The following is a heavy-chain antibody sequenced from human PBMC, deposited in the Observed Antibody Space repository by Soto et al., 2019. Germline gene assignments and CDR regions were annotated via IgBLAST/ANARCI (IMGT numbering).Heavy chain of an antibody. CDR1: GYTFTSYD. Sequence: QVQLVQSGAEVKKPGASVKVSCKASGYTFTSYDINWVRQATGQGLEWMGWMNPNSGNTGYAQKFQGRATMTRNTSISITYIELSTLGFEDTAVYYCAVERIWSTDYWGHGALVNVSS. D-gene: IGHD3-3*01. CDR2: MNPNSGNT. J-gene: IGHJ4*01. CDR3: AVERIWSTDY. V-gene: IGHV1-8*01.